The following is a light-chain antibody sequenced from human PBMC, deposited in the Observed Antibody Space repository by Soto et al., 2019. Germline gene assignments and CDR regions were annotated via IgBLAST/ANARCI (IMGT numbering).Light chain of an antibody. V-gene: IGKV3-15*01. CDR3: QQYYSTPPLT. J-gene: IGKJ4*01. CDR2: GAS. Sequence: DIVMTQSPATLSVSPGERATLSCRASQSMSNNLAWYQQKPGQAPRLLIYGASTRDTGIPDRFSGSGSGTEFTLTISSLQSEDFAIYYCQQYYSTPPLTFGGGTKVEIK. CDR1: QSMSNN.